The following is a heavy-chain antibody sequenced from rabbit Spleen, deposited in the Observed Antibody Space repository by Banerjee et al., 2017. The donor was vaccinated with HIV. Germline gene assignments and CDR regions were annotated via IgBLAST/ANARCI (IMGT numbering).Heavy chain of an antibody. CDR3: ARDTGTGDYIDVYFNL. CDR2: ISSSGST. D-gene: IGHD7-1*01. CDR1: GFSFSTNDY. J-gene: IGHJ4*01. Sequence: QSLEESGGDLVKPGASLTLTCKASGFSFSTNDYMCWVRQAPGKGLEWIGWISSSGSTYYASWAKGRFTISKPSSTTVTLQMTSLTVADTATYFCARDTGTGDYIDVYFNLWGQGTLVTVS. V-gene: IGHV1S40*01.